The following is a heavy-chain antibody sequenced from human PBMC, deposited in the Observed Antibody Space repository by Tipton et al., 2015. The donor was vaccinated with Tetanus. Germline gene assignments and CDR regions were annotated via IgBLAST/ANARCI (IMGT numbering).Heavy chain of an antibody. J-gene: IGHJ3*02. CDR1: GYTFTGYY. CDR3: ARGGAPRTMITGDDAFDI. D-gene: IGHD3-16*01. Sequence: QMQLVQSGAEVKKPGAAVKVSCKASGYTFTGYYMHWVRQAPGQGLEWMGWINPHSGGKNYAQKFQGWVTMTRDTSISTAYMELSRLRSDATAVYYCARGGAPRTMITGDDAFDIWGQGTMVTVSS. CDR2: INPHSGGK. V-gene: IGHV1-2*04.